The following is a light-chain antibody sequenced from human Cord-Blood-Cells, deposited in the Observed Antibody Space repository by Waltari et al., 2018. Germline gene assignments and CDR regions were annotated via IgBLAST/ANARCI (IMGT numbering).Light chain of an antibody. Sequence: QSALTQPASVSGSPGQSITISCTGTSSDVGGYIYVSWYQQHPGKAPKLMIYDVSKRPSGVSNRFSGSKSGNTASLTISGLQAEDEADYYCSSYTSSSTFVFGGGTKLTVL. V-gene: IGLV2-14*01. CDR3: SSYTSSSTFV. CDR2: DVS. J-gene: IGLJ3*02. CDR1: SSDVGGYIY.